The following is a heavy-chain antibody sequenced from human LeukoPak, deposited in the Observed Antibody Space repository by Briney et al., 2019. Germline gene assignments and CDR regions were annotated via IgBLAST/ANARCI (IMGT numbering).Heavy chain of an antibody. CDR2: INPNSGGT. D-gene: IGHD6-13*01. V-gene: IGHV1-2*02. Sequence: RGASVKVSCKASGYTFTGYYMHWVRQAPGQGLEWMGWINPNSGGTNYARKFQGRVTTTRDTSISTAYMELSRLRSDDTAVYYCARDSGSSSWLHYFDYWGQGTLVTVSS. CDR1: GYTFTGYY. CDR3: ARDSGSSSWLHYFDY. J-gene: IGHJ4*02.